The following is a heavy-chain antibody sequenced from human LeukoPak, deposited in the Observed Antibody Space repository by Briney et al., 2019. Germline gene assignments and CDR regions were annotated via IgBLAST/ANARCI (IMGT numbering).Heavy chain of an antibody. CDR1: GGSFSGYY. V-gene: IGHV4-34*01. CDR3: ARRRYCSSTSCSRNKMNWFDP. J-gene: IGHJ5*02. D-gene: IGHD2-2*01. Sequence: PSETLSLTCAVYGGSFSGYYWSWIRQPPGKGLEGIGEINHSGSTNYNPSLKSRVTISVDTSKNQFSLKLSSVTAADTAVYYCARRRYCSSTSCSRNKMNWFDPWGQGTLVTVSS. CDR2: INHSGST.